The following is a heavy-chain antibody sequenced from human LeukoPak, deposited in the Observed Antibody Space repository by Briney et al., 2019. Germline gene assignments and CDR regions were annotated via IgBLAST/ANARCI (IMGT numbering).Heavy chain of an antibody. J-gene: IGHJ4*02. Sequence: GGSLRLSCAASGFTFSSYALHWVRQAPGKGLEWVAVISYDGSNKYYADSVKGRFTISRDNSKNTLYLQMNSLRAEDTAVYYCARPASDRKYYFDYWGQGTLVTVSS. CDR1: GFTFSSYA. CDR2: ISYDGSNK. CDR3: ARPASDRKYYFDY. V-gene: IGHV3-30-3*01. D-gene: IGHD1-14*01.